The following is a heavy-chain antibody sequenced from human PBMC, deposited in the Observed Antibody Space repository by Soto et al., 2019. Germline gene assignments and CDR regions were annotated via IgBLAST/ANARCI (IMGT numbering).Heavy chain of an antibody. CDR2: IRSKTDGGTT. CDR3: TTDPPEAYYDFWSGYPGDGMDV. J-gene: IGHJ6*02. D-gene: IGHD3-3*01. Sequence: PGGSLRLSCAASGFTFSNAWMNWVRQAPGKGLEWVGRIRSKTDGGTTDYAAPVKGRFTISRDDSKNTLYLQMNSLKTEDTAVYYCTTDPPEAYYDFWSGYPGDGMDVSGQGTTVTVSS. V-gene: IGHV3-15*07. CDR1: GFTFSNAW.